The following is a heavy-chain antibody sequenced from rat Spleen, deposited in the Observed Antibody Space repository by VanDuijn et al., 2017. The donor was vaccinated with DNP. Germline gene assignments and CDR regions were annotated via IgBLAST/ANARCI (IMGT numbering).Heavy chain of an antibody. CDR2: LRYDVGNT. J-gene: IGHJ2*01. CDR1: GFTLSDYY. D-gene: IGHD1-4*01. V-gene: IGHV5-22*01. CDR3: ARHVLPLRVWDY. Sequence: EVQLVESGGGLVQPGKSLKLSCAASGFTLSDYYMAWVRQAPTKGQEWVAYLRYDVGNTYYRDSVMGRFTISRDTAKSTLYLQMNRLRSEDMATYYCARHVLPLRVWDYWGQGVMVTVSS.